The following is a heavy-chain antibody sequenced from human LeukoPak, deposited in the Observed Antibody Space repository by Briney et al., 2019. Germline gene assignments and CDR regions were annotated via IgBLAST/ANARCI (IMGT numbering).Heavy chain of an antibody. CDR1: GGSFSGYS. V-gene: IGHV4-30-4*07. CDR3: ARRITMVRGVSQGYYYYMDV. D-gene: IGHD3-10*01. Sequence: PSETLSLTCAVYGGSFSGYSWSRIRQPPGKGLEWIGYIYYSGSTYYNPSLKSRVTISVDTSKNQFSLKLSSVTAADTAVYYCARRITMVRGVSQGYYYYMDVWGKGTTVTVSS. J-gene: IGHJ6*03. CDR2: IYYSGST.